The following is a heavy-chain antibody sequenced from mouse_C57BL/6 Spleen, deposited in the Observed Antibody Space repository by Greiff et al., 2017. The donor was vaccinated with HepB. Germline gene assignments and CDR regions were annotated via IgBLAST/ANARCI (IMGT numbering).Heavy chain of an antibody. J-gene: IGHJ4*01. V-gene: IGHV1-82*01. CDR2: IYPGDGDT. CDR1: GYAFSSSW. CDR3: ARAVWLRDYAMDY. D-gene: IGHD2-2*01. Sequence: QVQLKQSGPELVKPGASVKISCKASGYAFSSSWMNWVKQRPGKGLEWIGRIYPGDGDTNYNGKFKGKATLTADKSSSTAYMQLSSLTSEDSAVYFCARAVWLRDYAMDYWGQGTSVTVSS.